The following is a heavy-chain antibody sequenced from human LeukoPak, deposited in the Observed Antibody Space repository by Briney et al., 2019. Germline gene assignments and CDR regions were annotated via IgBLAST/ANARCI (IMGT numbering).Heavy chain of an antibody. D-gene: IGHD3-3*01. CDR2: IDARSGIT. CDR1: GFTFTIFG. J-gene: IGHJ3*02. Sequence: PGGSLRLSCAASGFTFTIFGLNWVRQAPGKVPEWVSYIDARSGITYYADSVQGRFTISRDNAQESVFLQMNSLRADDTAVYYCARTYDFGRGPPGDAFDNWGPGTLVTASS. CDR3: ARTYDFGRGPPGDAFDN. V-gene: IGHV3-48*01.